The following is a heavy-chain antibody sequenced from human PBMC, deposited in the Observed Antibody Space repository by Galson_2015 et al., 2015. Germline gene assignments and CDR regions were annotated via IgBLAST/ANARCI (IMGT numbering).Heavy chain of an antibody. V-gene: IGHV3-23*01. J-gene: IGHJ4*02. CDR2: ISGSDPRT. Sequence: SLRLSCAASGFTFSSYAMNWVRQAPGKGLEWVSSISGSDPRTFYADSVKGRFTVSRDNSKNTLFLQMNSLRAEDTAVYLCARRGENWGDFVYWGQGSLVTVSS. D-gene: IGHD7-27*01. CDR3: ARRGENWGDFVY. CDR1: GFTFSSYA.